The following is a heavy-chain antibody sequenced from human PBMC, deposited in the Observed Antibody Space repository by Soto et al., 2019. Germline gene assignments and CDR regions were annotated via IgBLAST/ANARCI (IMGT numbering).Heavy chain of an antibody. CDR1: GYSISSGYY. Sequence: SETLSLTCAVSGYSISSGYYWGWIRQPPGKGLEWIGSIYHSGSTYYNPSLKSRVTISVDTSKNQFSLKLSSVTAADTAVYYCARGGLAYSSSPLNWFDPWGQGTLVTVSS. D-gene: IGHD6-6*01. CDR3: ARGGLAYSSSPLNWFDP. CDR2: IYHSGST. J-gene: IGHJ5*02. V-gene: IGHV4-38-2*01.